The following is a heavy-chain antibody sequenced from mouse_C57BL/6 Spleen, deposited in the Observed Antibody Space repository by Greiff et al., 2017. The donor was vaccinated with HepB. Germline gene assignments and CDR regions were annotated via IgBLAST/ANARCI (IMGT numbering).Heavy chain of an antibody. CDR2: IYPGDGDT. D-gene: IGHD1-1*01. V-gene: IGHV1-82*01. CDR1: GYAFSSSW. Sequence: QVQLQQSGPELVKPGASVKISCKASGYAFSSSWMNWVKQRPGKGLEWIGRIYPGDGDTNYNGKFKGKATLTADKSSSTAYMQLSSLTSEDSAVYFCARRITTVARGWYFDVWGTGTTVTVSS. J-gene: IGHJ1*03. CDR3: ARRITTVARGWYFDV.